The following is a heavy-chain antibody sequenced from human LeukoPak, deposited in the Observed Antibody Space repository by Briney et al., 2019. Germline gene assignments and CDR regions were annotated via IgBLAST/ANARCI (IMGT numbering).Heavy chain of an antibody. CDR3: ARESGYSSGWYEGYFDF. J-gene: IGHJ4*02. V-gene: IGHV3-53*01. CDR1: GFTVSSNY. CDR2: IYSGGST. Sequence: GGSLRLSCGASGFTVSSNYMSWVRQAPGKGLEWVSVIYSGGSTYYADSVKGRFTISRDNSKNTLYLQMNSLRAEDTAVYYCARESGYSSGWYEGYFDFWGQGTLVTVSS. D-gene: IGHD6-19*01.